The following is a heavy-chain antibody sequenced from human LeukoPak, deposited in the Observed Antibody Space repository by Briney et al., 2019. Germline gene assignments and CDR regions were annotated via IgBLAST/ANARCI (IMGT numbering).Heavy chain of an antibody. J-gene: IGHJ6*03. CDR2: IKSKSDGGTT. Sequence: GGSLRLSCAASGFTFSNAWMSWVRQAPGKGLEWVGRIKSKSDGGTTDYAAPVKGRFTISRDNARNSLYLQMNSLRAEDTAVYYCARDSGSYMYYHMDVWGKGTTVTVSS. CDR3: ARDSGSYMYYHMDV. CDR1: GFTFSNAW. D-gene: IGHD1-26*01. V-gene: IGHV3-15*01.